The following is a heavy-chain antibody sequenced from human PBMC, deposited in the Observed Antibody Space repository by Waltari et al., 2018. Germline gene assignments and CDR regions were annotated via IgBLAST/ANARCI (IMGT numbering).Heavy chain of an antibody. D-gene: IGHD3-10*01. V-gene: IGHV3-23*01. Sequence: EVQLLESGGGLVQPGGSLRLSCVASGFTFSCFAMAWVRQAPGKLLEWVSTIRGNVGSTYYADSVKGRFTTSRDNSKNTLSLQMNSLRPEDPAIYYCAKVGLSYWAEYLQHWGEGTLVTVSS. CDR1: GFTFSCFA. J-gene: IGHJ1*01. CDR3: AKVGLSYWAEYLQH. CDR2: IRGNVGST.